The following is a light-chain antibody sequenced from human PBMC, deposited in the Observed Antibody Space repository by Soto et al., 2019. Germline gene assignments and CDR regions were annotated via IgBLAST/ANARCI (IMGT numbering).Light chain of an antibody. J-gene: IGLJ3*02. Sequence: QSVLTQPPSASGTPGQRVSISCSGSSTNIGRNSISWYQNLPGTAPKLLIYTNNQRPSGVPARFSGSKSGTSASLAISGLQSEDEADYYCAAWDDSLSGWVFGGGTKRPS. CDR3: AAWDDSLSGWV. CDR2: TNN. CDR1: STNIGRNS. V-gene: IGLV1-44*01.